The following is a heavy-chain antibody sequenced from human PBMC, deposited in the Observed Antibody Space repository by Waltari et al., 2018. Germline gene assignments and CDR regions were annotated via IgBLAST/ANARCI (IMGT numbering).Heavy chain of an antibody. CDR2: INPNTGNP. CDR1: GYTFTSYA. Sequence: QVQLVQSGSELKKPGASVKVSCKSSGYTFTSYALNWVRQAPGQGLEWMGWINPNTGNPTYAQGFTGRFVFSLDTSGSTASLQISSLKAEDTAVYYCASEHSRGMDVWGQGTTVIVSS. V-gene: IGHV7-4-1*02. J-gene: IGHJ6*02. CDR3: ASEHSRGMDV.